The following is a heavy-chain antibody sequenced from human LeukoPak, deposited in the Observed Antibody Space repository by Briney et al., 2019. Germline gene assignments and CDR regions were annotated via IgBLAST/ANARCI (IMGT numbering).Heavy chain of an antibody. V-gene: IGHV4-38-2*02. CDR3: ARGRKYSYGYTVTELGSGYFDY. D-gene: IGHD5-18*01. CDR2: IYHSGST. CDR1: GYSISSGYY. Sequence: PSETLSLTCTVSGYSISSGYYWGWIRQPPGKGLEWIGSIYHSGSTYYNPSLKSRVTISVDTSKNQFSLKLSSVTAADTAVYYCARGRKYSYGYTVTELGSGYFDYRGQGSLVTVSS. J-gene: IGHJ4*02.